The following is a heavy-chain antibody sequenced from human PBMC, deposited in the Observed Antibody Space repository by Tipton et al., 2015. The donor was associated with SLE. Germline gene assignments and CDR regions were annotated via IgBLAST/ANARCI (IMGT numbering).Heavy chain of an antibody. D-gene: IGHD3-10*01. CDR1: GYSFTSYW. J-gene: IGHJ4*02. CDR3: ARVNGSGRDVVAVPLDY. Sequence: QSGAEGKKPGESLKISCKGSGYSFTSYWIGWVRQMPGKGLEWMGSIYPGASDTRYSPSFQGQGTISADKSISTAYLQWSSLKASDTAMYYCARVNGSGRDVVAVPLDYWGQGTLVTVSS. V-gene: IGHV5-51*03. CDR2: IYPGASDT.